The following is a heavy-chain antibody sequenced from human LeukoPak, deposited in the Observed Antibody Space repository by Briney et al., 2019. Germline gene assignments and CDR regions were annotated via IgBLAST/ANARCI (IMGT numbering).Heavy chain of an antibody. CDR1: GFTFSTYA. V-gene: IGHV3-23*01. Sequence: PGGSLRLSCAASGFTFSTYAMSWVRQAPGKGLGWVSLISGSAGSTYYAASVKGRYTISRDNSKNTLYLQMNSLRAEDTAVYYCARSYYDSSGYLDYWGQGTLVTVSS. CDR2: ISGSAGST. J-gene: IGHJ4*02. D-gene: IGHD3-22*01. CDR3: ARSYYDSSGYLDY.